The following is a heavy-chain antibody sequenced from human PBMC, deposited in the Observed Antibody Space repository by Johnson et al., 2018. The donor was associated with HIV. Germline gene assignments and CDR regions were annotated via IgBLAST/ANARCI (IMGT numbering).Heavy chain of an antibody. Sequence: VQLVESGGGLVQPWGSLRLSCAASGFTVSSNYMSWVRQAPGKGLEWVSIIYSGGTTNYADAVKGRFTISRDNAKNSLYRQMNSLRAEDTAVYYCARAAKGGRDAFDIWGQGTMVTVSS. D-gene: IGHD1-26*01. CDR2: IYSGGTT. CDR3: ARAAKGGRDAFDI. J-gene: IGHJ3*02. V-gene: IGHV3-66*01. CDR1: GFTVSSNY.